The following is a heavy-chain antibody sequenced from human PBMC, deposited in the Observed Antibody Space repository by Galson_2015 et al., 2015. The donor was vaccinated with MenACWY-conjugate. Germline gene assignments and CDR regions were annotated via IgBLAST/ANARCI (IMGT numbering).Heavy chain of an antibody. V-gene: IGHV3-48*02. CDR3: ARGSKTYPAYGGGDCYR. CDR2: IGTKDTEM. Sequence: SLRLSCAASGFSFYAYRMNWVRQAPGKGLEWVSWIGTKDTEMQYMDSVKGRFSIYRDNAKKSLYLEMNSVRDEDTAVYYCARGSKTYPAYGGGDCYRWGRGTVVTVSS. J-gene: IGHJ5*02. CDR1: GFSFYAYR. D-gene: IGHD2-21*02.